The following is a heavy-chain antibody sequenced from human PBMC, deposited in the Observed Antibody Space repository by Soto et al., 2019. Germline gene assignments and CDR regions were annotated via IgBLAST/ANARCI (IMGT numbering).Heavy chain of an antibody. CDR3: ARSPPYSSSWPAD. Sequence: GASVKVSCKASGGTFSSYAISWVRQAPGQGLEWMGGIIPIFGTANYAQKFQGRVTITADESTSTAYMELSSLRSEDTAVYYCARSPPYSSSWPADWGQGTLVTGLL. V-gene: IGHV1-69*13. CDR1: GGTFSSYA. CDR2: IIPIFGTA. D-gene: IGHD6-13*01. J-gene: IGHJ4*02.